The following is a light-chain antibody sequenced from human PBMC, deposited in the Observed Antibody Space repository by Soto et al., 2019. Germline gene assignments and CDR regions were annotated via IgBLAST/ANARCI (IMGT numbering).Light chain of an antibody. CDR1: QTISRS. CDR3: QQSYSHLIT. J-gene: IGKJ5*01. Sequence: DIQMTQSPSSLSASVGDRVNITCRASQTISRSLNWYQQKPGKAPKLLIFRASTLQSGVPSRFSGGGSGTDFTLTINRLQPEAFETYYCQQSYSHLITFGQGTRPEIK. CDR2: RAS. V-gene: IGKV1-39*01.